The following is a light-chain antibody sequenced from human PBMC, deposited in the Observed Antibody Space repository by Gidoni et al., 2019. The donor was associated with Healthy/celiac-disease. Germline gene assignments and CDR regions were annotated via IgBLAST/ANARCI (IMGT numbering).Light chain of an antibody. V-gene: IGLV2-23*01. CDR1: SSDVGSYNL. CDR2: EGS. Sequence: QSALTQPASVSGSPGQSITISCTGTSSDVGSYNLVSWYQQHPGKAPKLMIYEGSKRPLGVFNRFSGSKSGNTASLTISGLQAEDEADYYCCSYAGSSIVVFGGGTKLTVL. J-gene: IGLJ2*01. CDR3: CSYAGSSIVV.